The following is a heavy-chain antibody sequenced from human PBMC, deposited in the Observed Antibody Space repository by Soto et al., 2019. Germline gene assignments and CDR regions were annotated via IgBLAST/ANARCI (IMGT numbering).Heavy chain of an antibody. CDR3: AKGSNDHSDYGGII. J-gene: IGHJ4*02. CDR2: ISSDGSNK. V-gene: IGHV3-30*18. Sequence: QVQLVESGGGVVQAGRSPRLSCAASGFNFSRYGMHWVRQASGKGLEWVAEISSDGSNKNYADSVKGRFTISRDISKDTLYLQMNSLRAEDTAVYYCAKGSNDHSDYGGIIWGQGTLVTVSS. D-gene: IGHD4-17*01. CDR1: GFNFSRYG.